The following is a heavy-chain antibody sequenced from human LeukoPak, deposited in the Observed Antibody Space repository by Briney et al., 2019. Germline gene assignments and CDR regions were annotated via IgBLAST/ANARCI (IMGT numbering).Heavy chain of an antibody. CDR2: INHSGST. J-gene: IGHJ4*02. Sequence: SETLSLTCTVSGYSISRDYYWSWIRQPPGKGLEWIGEINHSGSTNYNPSLKSRVTISVDTSKNQFSLKLSSVTAADTAVYYCARSRPYYGIDYWGQGTLVTVSS. CDR1: GYSISRDYY. CDR3: ARSRPYYGIDY. D-gene: IGHD3-10*01. V-gene: IGHV4-34*01.